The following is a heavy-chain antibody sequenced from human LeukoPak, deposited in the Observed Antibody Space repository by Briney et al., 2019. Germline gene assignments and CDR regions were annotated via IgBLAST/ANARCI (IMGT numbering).Heavy chain of an antibody. D-gene: IGHD5-12*01. CDR2: ISGGGDIT. J-gene: IGHJ4*02. V-gene: IGHV3-23*01. Sequence: GGSLRLSCAASGFNFANHAMSWVRQTPGKGLEWVSAISGGGDITYYADSVTGRFTISRDNSKDTLFLQMHSLRPGDTAVYYCARRGYGDYWGQGTLVTVSS. CDR3: ARRGYGDY. CDR1: GFNFANHA.